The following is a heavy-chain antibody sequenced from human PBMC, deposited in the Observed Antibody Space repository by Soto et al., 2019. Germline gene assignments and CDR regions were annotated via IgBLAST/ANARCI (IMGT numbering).Heavy chain of an antibody. Sequence: QEQLVESGGGVVLPGRSLRLSCAASGFTFNTFGMHWVRQAPGKGLEWVAVICYDGSDKYYSDSVRGRFTISRDNSMNTLYLQMNSLRTEDTAVYYCAKSPNFYCSSYHCYKYYFDYWGQGTLVTVSS. J-gene: IGHJ4*02. CDR2: ICYDGSDK. V-gene: IGHV3-30*18. CDR1: GFTFNTFG. D-gene: IGHD2-2*01. CDR3: AKSPNFYCSSYHCYKYYFDY.